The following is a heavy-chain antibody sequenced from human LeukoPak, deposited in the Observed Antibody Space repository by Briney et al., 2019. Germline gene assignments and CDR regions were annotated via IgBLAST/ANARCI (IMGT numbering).Heavy chain of an antibody. CDR1: GFTFSSYG. J-gene: IGHJ5*02. CDR3: ASEPSSWYEA. CDR2: ISGSGGST. D-gene: IGHD6-13*01. Sequence: PGGSLRLSCAASGFTFSSYGMSWVRQAPGKGLEWVSVISGSGGSTYYADSVKGRFTISRDNSKNTLYLQMNSLRAEDTAVYYCASEPSSWYEAWDQGTLVTVSS. V-gene: IGHV3-23*01.